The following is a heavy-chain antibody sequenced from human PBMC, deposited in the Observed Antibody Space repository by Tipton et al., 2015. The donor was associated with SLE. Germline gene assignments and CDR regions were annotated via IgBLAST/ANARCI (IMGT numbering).Heavy chain of an antibody. V-gene: IGHV3-23*01. CDR3: AIDYEDEVPGCFDY. Sequence: SLRLSCAASGFTFSSYAMSWVRQAPGKGLEWVSAIRGSGGSTYYADSVKGRFTISRDNSKNTLYLQMNSLRAEDTAVYYCAIDYEDEVPGCFDYWGQGTLVTVSS. D-gene: IGHD2-2*01. CDR2: IRGSGGST. J-gene: IGHJ4*02. CDR1: GFTFSSYA.